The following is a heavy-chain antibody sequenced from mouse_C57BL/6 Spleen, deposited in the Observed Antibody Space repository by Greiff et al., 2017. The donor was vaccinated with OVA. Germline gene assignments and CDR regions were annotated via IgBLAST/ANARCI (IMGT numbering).Heavy chain of an antibody. D-gene: IGHD2-2*01. J-gene: IGHJ4*01. CDR2: ISNGGGST. Sequence: EVQLVESGGGLVQPGGSLKLSCAASGFTFSDYYMYWVRQTPEKRLEWVAYISNGGGSTYYPDTVKGRFTISRDNAKNTLYLQMSRLKSEDTAMYYCARQHGYDYYYAMDYWGQGTSVTVSS. CDR1: GFTFSDYY. V-gene: IGHV5-12*01. CDR3: ARQHGYDYYYAMDY.